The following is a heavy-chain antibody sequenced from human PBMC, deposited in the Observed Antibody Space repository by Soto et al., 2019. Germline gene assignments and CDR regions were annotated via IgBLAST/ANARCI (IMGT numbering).Heavy chain of an antibody. CDR2: IYPGDSET. V-gene: IGHV5-51*01. J-gene: IGHJ4*01. Sequence: GESLKISCNGSAFTFTNYYIGWVRQMPGKGLEWMGIIYPGDSETTYSPSFQGQVPFSVDKSLNIAYLQWSSLKASDTAIYYCSITRHYHGAAFDSWGHGTLVTVSS. D-gene: IGHD3-10*01. CDR3: SITRHYHGAAFDS. CDR1: AFTFTNYY.